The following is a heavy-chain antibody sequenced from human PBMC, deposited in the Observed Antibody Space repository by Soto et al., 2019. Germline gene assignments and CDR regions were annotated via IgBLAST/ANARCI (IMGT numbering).Heavy chain of an antibody. CDR2: ISYDGSNK. Sequence: GGSLRLSCAASGFTFSSYAMHWVRQAPGKGLEWVAVISYDGSNKYYVDSVKGRFTISRDNAKNALYLQMNSLRGEDTALYYCARENYFDYWGQGTLVTVSS. V-gene: IGHV3-30*04. J-gene: IGHJ4*02. CDR1: GFTFSSYA. CDR3: ARENYFDY.